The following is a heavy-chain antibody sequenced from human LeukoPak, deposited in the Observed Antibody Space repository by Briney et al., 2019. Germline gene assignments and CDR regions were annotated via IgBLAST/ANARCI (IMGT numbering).Heavy chain of an antibody. CDR1: GYTFTGYY. CDR3: ARSMVVTAPPVGCFDP. CDR2: INPKSGGT. Sequence: GASVKVSCKASGYTFTGYYMHWVRQAPGQGLEWMGWINPKSGGTNYAQKFRGRVTMTRDKSISTAYMERSRLRSDDTAVYYCARSMVVTAPPVGCFDPCGQGTLVTVSS. D-gene: IGHD2-21*02. V-gene: IGHV1-2*02. J-gene: IGHJ5*02.